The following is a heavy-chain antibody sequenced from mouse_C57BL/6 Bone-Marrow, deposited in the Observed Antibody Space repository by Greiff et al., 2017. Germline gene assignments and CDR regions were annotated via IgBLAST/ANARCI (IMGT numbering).Heavy chain of an antibody. Sequence: EVHLLQPGAGFVKPGGSLKLSCAASGFTFSSYAMSWVRQTPGQRLEWVATIGAGDSYTSYPENVKGRFTFSIDNATNNLYLQMSHLKSEDTAMYYCAIDQYASSYWYFAVWGTGTMVTVS. CDR2: IGAGDSYT. D-gene: IGHD1-1*01. CDR1: GFTFSSYA. V-gene: IGHV5-4*01. CDR3: AIDQYASSYWYFAV. J-gene: IGHJ1*03.